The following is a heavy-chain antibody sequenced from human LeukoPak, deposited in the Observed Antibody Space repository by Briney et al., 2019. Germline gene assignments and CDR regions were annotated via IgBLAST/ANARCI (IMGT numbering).Heavy chain of an antibody. V-gene: IGHV3-53*01. J-gene: IGHJ4*02. CDR1: GFTFSNYE. CDR2: LYMSGYT. Sequence: GGSLRLSCAASGFTFSNYEMNWVRQAPGQGLVWVSVLYMSGYTSYADSVEGRFTISRDRSKNTLYLQMNSLRVEDTGIYYCTRDNGDFWGQGTLVTVSS. D-gene: IGHD2-8*01. CDR3: TRDNGDF.